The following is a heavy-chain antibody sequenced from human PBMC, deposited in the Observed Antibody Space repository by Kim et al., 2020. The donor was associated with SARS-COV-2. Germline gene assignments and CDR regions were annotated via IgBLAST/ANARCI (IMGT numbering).Heavy chain of an antibody. CDR3: ARGFDP. Sequence: LETLSLTCTVSGGSISSYYWSWIRQPPGKGLEWIGYIYYSGNTNYNPSLKSRVTISVDTSKNQFSLKLSSLTAADTAVYYCARGFDPWCQGTLVTVSS. V-gene: IGHV4-59*08. CDR1: GGSISSYY. J-gene: IGHJ5*02. CDR2: IYYSGNT.